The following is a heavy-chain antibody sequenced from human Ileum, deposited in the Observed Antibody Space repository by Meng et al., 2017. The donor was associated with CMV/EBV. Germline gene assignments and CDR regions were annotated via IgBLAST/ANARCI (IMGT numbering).Heavy chain of an antibody. V-gene: IGHV4-34*01. D-gene: IGHD7-27*01. Sequence: QVQLQQGGAEMFNPSETLSLTHTVSADSFTGYHWTWIRQPPGKGPEWIGEINYRGSIHYNPSLESRVTISLDMSTNQLSLKLNSVTAADTAVYYCVRGNWVSDFWGQGTLVTVSS. CDR3: VRGNWVSDF. CDR2: INYRGSI. CDR1: ADSFTGYH. J-gene: IGHJ4*02.